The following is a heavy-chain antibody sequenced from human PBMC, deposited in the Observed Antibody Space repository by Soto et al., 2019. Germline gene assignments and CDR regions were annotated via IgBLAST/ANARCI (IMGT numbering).Heavy chain of an antibody. CDR2: ISYDGSNK. V-gene: IGHV3-30*03. CDR1: GFTFSSYG. CDR3: AADGGRSGSYYESIY. J-gene: IGHJ4*02. D-gene: IGHD3-10*01. Sequence: GGSLRLSCAASGFTFSSYGMHWVRQAPGKGLEWVAVISYDGSNKYYADSVKGRFTISRDNSKNTLYLQMNSLRSDDTAVYYCAADGGRSGSYYESIYWGQGTLVTVSS.